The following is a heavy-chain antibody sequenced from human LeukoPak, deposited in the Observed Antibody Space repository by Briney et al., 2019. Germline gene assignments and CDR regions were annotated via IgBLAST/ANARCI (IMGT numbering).Heavy chain of an antibody. CDR3: ATSPPPAYNHLDY. CDR1: EFIFSDYY. J-gene: IGHJ4*02. D-gene: IGHD5-24*01. CDR2: MNSDGSKI. V-gene: IGHV3-11*01. Sequence: GGSLRLSCAASEFIFSDYYMNWIRQAPGKGLEWLSYMNSDGSKIYYADSVKGRFTVSRDNAENSLYQQMNSLRAEDTAVYYCATSPPPAYNHLDYCGQGALVTVSS.